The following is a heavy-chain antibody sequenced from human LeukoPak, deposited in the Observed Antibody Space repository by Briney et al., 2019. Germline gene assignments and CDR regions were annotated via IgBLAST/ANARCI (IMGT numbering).Heavy chain of an antibody. D-gene: IGHD3-3*01. J-gene: IGHJ3*02. CDR2: ISGSGGST. Sequence: GGSLRLSCAASGFTFSSYAMSWVRQAPGKGLEWVLAISGSGGSTYYADSVKGRFTISRDNSKNTLYLQMNSLRAEDTAVYYCAKDLLGSTRSITIFGSRAFDIWGQGTMVTVSS. CDR3: AKDLLGSTRSITIFGSRAFDI. CDR1: GFTFSSYA. V-gene: IGHV3-23*01.